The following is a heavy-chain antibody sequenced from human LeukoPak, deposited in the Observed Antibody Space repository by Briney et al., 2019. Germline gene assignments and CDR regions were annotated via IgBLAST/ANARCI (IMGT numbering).Heavy chain of an antibody. CDR3: ARVSMGGTQRALDY. V-gene: IGHV3-74*01. Sequence: GGSLRLSCAASGFTFSSYWMYWVRQATGKGRVWLSRINGDGSSTSYADSVKGRFTISRDNAKNTLYLQMNSLRAEDTAVYYCARVSMGGTQRALDYWGQGTLVTVSS. CDR1: GFTFSSYW. D-gene: IGHD1-26*01. CDR2: INGDGSST. J-gene: IGHJ4*02.